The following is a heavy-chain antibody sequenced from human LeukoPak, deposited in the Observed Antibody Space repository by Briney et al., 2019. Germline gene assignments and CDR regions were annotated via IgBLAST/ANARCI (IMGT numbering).Heavy chain of an antibody. CDR2: IKQDGSEK. J-gene: IGHJ6*02. V-gene: IGHV3-7*01. CDR3: ARDTSAWRYGMDV. D-gene: IGHD6-19*01. CDR1: GFTFSSHW. Sequence: GGTLRLSCEASGFTFSSHWMSWVRQAPGKGLEWVAIIKQDGSEKDYVDSVTGRFTISRDNAKNSLYLQMNSLRDEDTAVYYCARDTSAWRYGMDVWGQGTTVTVSS.